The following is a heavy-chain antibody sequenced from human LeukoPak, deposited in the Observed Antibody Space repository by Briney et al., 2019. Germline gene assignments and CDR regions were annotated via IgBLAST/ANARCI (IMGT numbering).Heavy chain of an antibody. V-gene: IGHV1-2*02. D-gene: IGHD2-15*01. Sequence: ASVKVSCKASGYTFTGYYMHWVRQAPGQGLEWMGWINPNSGGTNYAQKFQGRVTMTRDTSISTAYVELSRLRSDDTAVYYCAGGTCSGGSCYQSGGWFDPWGQETLVTVSS. CDR1: GYTFTGYY. CDR3: AGGTCSGGSCYQSGGWFDP. J-gene: IGHJ5*02. CDR2: INPNSGGT.